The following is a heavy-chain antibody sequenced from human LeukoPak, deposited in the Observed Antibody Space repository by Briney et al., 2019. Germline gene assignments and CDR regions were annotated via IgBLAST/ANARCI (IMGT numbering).Heavy chain of an antibody. Sequence: GGSLRLSCAASGFTFSSYWMNCARQAPGKGLEWVASINHNGNVNYYVDSVKGRFTISRDNAKNSLYLQMSNLRAEDTAVYFCARGGGLDVWGQGATVTVSS. V-gene: IGHV3-7*03. D-gene: IGHD3-16*01. J-gene: IGHJ6*02. CDR3: ARGGGLDV. CDR1: GFTFSSYW. CDR2: INHNGNVN.